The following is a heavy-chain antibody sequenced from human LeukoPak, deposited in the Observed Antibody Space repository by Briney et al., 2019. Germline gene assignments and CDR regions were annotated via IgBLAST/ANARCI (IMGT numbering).Heavy chain of an antibody. CDR2: ISGSGGGT. CDR1: GFSFSSYG. CDR3: AKSRSPGYSMGYDPDY. J-gene: IGHJ4*02. D-gene: IGHD5-18*01. Sequence: GGSLRLSCAASGFSFSSYGVNWVRQTPGKGLDWVSAISGSGGGTFYAPSVKGRFTISRDNSKNTLFLQMNGLRAEDTATYYCAKSRSPGYSMGYDPDYWGQGTLVIVST. V-gene: IGHV3-23*01.